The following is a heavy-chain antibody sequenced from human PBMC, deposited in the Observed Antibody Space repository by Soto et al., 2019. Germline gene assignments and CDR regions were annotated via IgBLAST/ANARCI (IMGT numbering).Heavy chain of an antibody. Sequence: EVQLVESGGGLVKPGGSLRLSCAASGFTFSNAWMSWVRQAPGKGLEWVGRIKSKTDGGTTDYAAPVKGRFTISRDDSKNTLYLQMNSLKTEDTAVYYCTASHQPYSSGYYYRSFQFDYWGQGTLVTVSS. CDR2: IKSKTDGGTT. CDR3: TASHQPYSSGYYYRSFQFDY. J-gene: IGHJ4*02. D-gene: IGHD3-22*01. CDR1: GFTFSNAW. V-gene: IGHV3-15*01.